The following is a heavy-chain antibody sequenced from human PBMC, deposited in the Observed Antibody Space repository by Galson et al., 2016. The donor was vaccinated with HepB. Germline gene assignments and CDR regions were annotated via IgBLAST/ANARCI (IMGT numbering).Heavy chain of an antibody. CDR1: GGSISSYY. J-gene: IGHJ3*02. D-gene: IGHD4-23*01. Sequence: SETLSLTCTVSGGSISSYYWSWIRQPPGKGLEWIAYIYYSGTTNYNPSLKSRVTISVDTSKSQFSLKVTSVTAADTAVYYCASSYGGYAFDIWGQGTMVTVSS. CDR2: IYYSGTT. V-gene: IGHV4-59*01. CDR3: ASSYGGYAFDI.